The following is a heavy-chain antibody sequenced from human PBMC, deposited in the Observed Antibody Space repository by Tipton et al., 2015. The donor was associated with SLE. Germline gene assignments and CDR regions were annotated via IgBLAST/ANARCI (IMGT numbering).Heavy chain of an antibody. D-gene: IGHD1-26*01. CDR2: IYYSGTT. Sequence: TLSLTCSVSGGSIGSHSWSWIRQPPGKGLEWIGDIYYSGTTNYNPSLKSRVTISVDTSKNQFSLKLSSVTAADTAVYYCARGRLGDSQHHFDYWGQGTLVTVSS. CDR3: ARGRLGDSQHHFDY. V-gene: IGHV4-59*11. J-gene: IGHJ4*02. CDR1: GGSIGSHS.